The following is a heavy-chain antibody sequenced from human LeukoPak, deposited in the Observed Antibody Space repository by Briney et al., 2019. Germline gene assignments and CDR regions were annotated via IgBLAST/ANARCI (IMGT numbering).Heavy chain of an antibody. D-gene: IGHD3-10*01. CDR1: GFTFSTYS. V-gene: IGHV3-21*01. Sequence: GGSLRLSCAASGFTFSTYSMNWVRQAPGKGLEWVSFIDTTTNYIYYGASVKGRFTISRDNAKNSLYLQMNGLRAEDPAVYYCARGRSITLLRGVAMSDGFDFWGQGAMVTVSS. CDR3: ARGRSITLLRGVAMSDGFDF. J-gene: IGHJ3*01. CDR2: IDTTTNYI.